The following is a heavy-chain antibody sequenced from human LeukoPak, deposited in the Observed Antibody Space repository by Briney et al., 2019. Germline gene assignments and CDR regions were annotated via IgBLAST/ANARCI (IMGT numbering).Heavy chain of an antibody. CDR1: GFTFSSYA. V-gene: IGHV3-23*01. J-gene: IGHJ4*02. CDR3: AKRKTSYGSGSYSVDY. Sequence: GGSLRLSCAASGFTFSSYAMSWVRQAPGKGLEWVSAISGSGGSTYYADSVKGRFTISRDNSKNTLYLQMNSLRAEDTAVYYCAKRKTSYGSGSYSVDYWGQGTPVTVSS. CDR2: ISGSGGST. D-gene: IGHD3-10*01.